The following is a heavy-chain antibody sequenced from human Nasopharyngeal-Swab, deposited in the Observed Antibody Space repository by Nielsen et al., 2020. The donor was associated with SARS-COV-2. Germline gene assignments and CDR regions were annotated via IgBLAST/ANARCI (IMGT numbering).Heavy chain of an antibody. CDR3: ARGTSDWRGIDY. CDR2: IWYDGSIK. CDR1: GFTFSSFG. V-gene: IGHV3-33*08. D-gene: IGHD6-19*01. Sequence: GESLKISCAASGFTFSSFGMHWVRQASGKGLEWVAFIWYDGSIKNSADSVKGRFTISRDNSNSTLWLQMNSLRVEDTAVYFCARGTSDWRGIDYWGQGTLVTVSS. J-gene: IGHJ4*02.